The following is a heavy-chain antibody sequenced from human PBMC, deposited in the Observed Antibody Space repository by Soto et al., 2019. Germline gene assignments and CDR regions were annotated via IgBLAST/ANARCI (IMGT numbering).Heavy chain of an antibody. CDR1: GASITGSSY. V-gene: IGHV4-4*07. CDR3: ARGMTPPGAPAWYYFDS. Sequence: SETLSLTCTVSGASITGSSYWSWIRQPAGKGLEWIGRFSLSGTTSYNPSLRSRVTMSAGVSKNQFSLRLTSVTAADTALYYCARGMTPPGAPAWYYFDSWGQGTLVTVS. D-gene: IGHD2-8*02. J-gene: IGHJ4*02. CDR2: FSLSGTT.